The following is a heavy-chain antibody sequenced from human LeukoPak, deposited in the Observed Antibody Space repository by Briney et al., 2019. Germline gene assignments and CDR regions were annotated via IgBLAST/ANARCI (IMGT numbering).Heavy chain of an antibody. V-gene: IGHV3-64*01. CDR3: ARDRGGSYFDY. CDR2: ISSNGGST. J-gene: IGHJ4*02. CDR1: GFTFSSYA. Sequence: GGSLRLPCAASGFTFSSYAMHWVRQAPGKGLEYVSAISSNGGSTYYANSVKGRFTISRDNSKNTLYLQMGSLRAEDMAVYYCARDRGGSYFDYWGQGTLVTVSS. D-gene: IGHD1-26*01.